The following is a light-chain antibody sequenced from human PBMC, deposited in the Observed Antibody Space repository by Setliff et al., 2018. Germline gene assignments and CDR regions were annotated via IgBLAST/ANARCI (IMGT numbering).Light chain of an antibody. CDR3: QSYDSGLSGPNYV. CDR2: GNT. J-gene: IGLJ1*01. Sequence: QSALTQPPPVSGAPGQRVTISCTGSSSNIGAGYDVHWYQQLPGTAPKLLIYGNTNRPSGVPDRFSGSKSGTSASLAITGLQAADEADYYCQSYDSGLSGPNYVFGTGTKVTVL. V-gene: IGLV1-40*01. CDR1: SSNIGAGYD.